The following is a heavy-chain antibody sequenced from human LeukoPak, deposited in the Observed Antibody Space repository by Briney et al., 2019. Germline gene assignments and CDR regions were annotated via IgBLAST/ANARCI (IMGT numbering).Heavy chain of an antibody. CDR1: GFTFSSYG. CDR3: AKSGYLARWFDP. Sequence: TGGSLRLSCAASGFTFSSYGMHWVRRAPGKGLEWVAFIRYDGSNKYYADSVKGRFTISRDNSKSTLYLQMNSLRAEDTAVYYCAKSGYLARWFDPWGQGTLVTVSS. V-gene: IGHV3-30*02. CDR2: IRYDGSNK. J-gene: IGHJ5*02. D-gene: IGHD6-6*01.